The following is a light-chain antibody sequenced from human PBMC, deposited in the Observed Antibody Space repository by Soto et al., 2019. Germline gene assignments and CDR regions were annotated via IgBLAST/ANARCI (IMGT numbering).Light chain of an antibody. CDR1: QSVSTH. CDR3: QQRSNWLT. V-gene: IGKV3-11*01. Sequence: EIVLTQSPATLSLSPGERATLSCRASQSVSTHLAWYQQKPGQAPRLLIYGASNRATGIPARFTGSGSGTDFTLTIGSLEPEDFVVYYCQQRSNWLTFGGGTKVEMK. J-gene: IGKJ4*01. CDR2: GAS.